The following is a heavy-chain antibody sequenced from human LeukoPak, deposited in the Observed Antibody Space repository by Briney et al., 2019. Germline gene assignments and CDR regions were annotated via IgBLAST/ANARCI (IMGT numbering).Heavy chain of an antibody. V-gene: IGHV4-34*01. J-gene: IGHJ4*02. CDR1: GGSFSGYY. Sequence: SETLSLTCAVYGGSFSGYYWSWIRQPPGKGLEWIGEINHSGSTNYNPSLKSRVTISVDTSKNQFSLKLSSVTAADTAVYYCARPQGDYDILTGEGYFDYWGQGTLVTVSS. D-gene: IGHD3-9*01. CDR2: INHSGST. CDR3: ARPQGDYDILTGEGYFDY.